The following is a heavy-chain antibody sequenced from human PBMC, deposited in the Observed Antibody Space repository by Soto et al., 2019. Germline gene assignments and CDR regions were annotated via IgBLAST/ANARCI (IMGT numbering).Heavy chain of an antibody. D-gene: IGHD4-17*01. Sequence: SETLSLTCAVYGGSFSGYYWSWIRQPPGKGLEWIGEINHSGSTNYNPSLKSRVTISVDTSKNQFSLKLSSVAAADAAVYDCAKVHDYDDCDSWGQGTLVTVSS. J-gene: IGHJ5*01. V-gene: IGHV4-34*01. CDR2: INHSGST. CDR3: AKVHDYDDCDS. CDR1: GGSFSGYY.